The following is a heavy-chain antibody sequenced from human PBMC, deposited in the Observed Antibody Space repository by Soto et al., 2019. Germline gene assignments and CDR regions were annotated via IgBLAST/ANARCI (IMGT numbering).Heavy chain of an antibody. V-gene: IGHV4-59*01. Sequence: QVQLQESGPGLVKPSETLSLTCTVSGGSISTYYWNWIRQPPGKGLEWIGYIYNSGSTSYNPSLKRRVTISVDTTKNQFSLRLNSLTAADTAMYYCARAPFRGAAGDFDYWGQGTLVTVSS. D-gene: IGHD6-13*01. CDR1: GGSISTYY. CDR3: ARAPFRGAAGDFDY. J-gene: IGHJ4*02. CDR2: IYNSGST.